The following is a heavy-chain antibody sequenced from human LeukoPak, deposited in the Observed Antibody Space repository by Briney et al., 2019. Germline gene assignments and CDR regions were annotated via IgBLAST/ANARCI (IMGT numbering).Heavy chain of an antibody. D-gene: IGHD3-22*01. CDR1: GFTFSSYA. V-gene: IGHV3-23*01. Sequence: PGGSLRLSCAASGFTFSSYAMSWVRQAPGKGREWVSAISGSGGSTYYADSVEGRFTISRDNSKNTLYLQMNSLRAEDTAVYYCAKEVDTYYYDSSGYFDYWGQGTLVTVSS. CDR3: AKEVDTYYYDSSGYFDY. CDR2: ISGSGGST. J-gene: IGHJ4*02.